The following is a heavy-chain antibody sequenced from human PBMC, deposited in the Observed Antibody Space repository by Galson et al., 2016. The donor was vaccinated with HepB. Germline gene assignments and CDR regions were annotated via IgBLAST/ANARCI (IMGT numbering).Heavy chain of an antibody. V-gene: IGHV3-43*01. Sequence: SLRLSCAASGFTFEHYTMHWVRQAPGKGLEWVSVISWDGGSTYYGDSVEGRFIISRDNSKDSLFLQMNSLRIEDIALYYCANGGIAARGIRGNDYSLDVCGQGTMVTVSA. J-gene: IGHJ3*01. D-gene: IGHD6-13*01. CDR2: ISWDGGST. CDR3: ANGGIAARGIRGNDYSLDV. CDR1: GFTFEHYT.